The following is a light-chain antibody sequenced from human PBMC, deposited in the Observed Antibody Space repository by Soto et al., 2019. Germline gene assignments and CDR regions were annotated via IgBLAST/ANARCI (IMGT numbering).Light chain of an antibody. V-gene: IGLV2-23*02. CDR1: TSDVGSYDL. CDR3: CSYAGGRSPYV. J-gene: IGLJ1*01. CDR2: EVS. Sequence: QSVLTQPASVSGSPGQSITISCTGTTSDVGSYDLVSWYQQHPGKAHKIMIYEVSKRPSGDSNRFSGSKSGNTASLTISGLQAEDEADYYCCSYAGGRSPYVFGTGTKVT.